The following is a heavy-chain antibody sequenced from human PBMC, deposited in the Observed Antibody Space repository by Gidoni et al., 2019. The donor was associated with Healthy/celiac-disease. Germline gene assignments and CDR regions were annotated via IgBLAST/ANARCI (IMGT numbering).Heavy chain of an antibody. V-gene: IGHV3-30*01. Sequence: QGQLVEHGGGVVQPGRSLRLPCAASGFPFSSYAMHWVRQAPGKGLEWVAVISYDGSNKYYADSVKGRFTISRDNSKNTLYLQMNSLRAEDTAVYYCAREGGAYYDFWSGPPDYWGQGTLVTVSS. J-gene: IGHJ4*02. CDR3: AREGGAYYDFWSGPPDY. D-gene: IGHD3-3*01. CDR1: GFPFSSYA. CDR2: ISYDGSNK.